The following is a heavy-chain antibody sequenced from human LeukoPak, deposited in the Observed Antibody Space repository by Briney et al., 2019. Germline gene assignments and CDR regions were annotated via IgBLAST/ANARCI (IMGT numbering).Heavy chain of an antibody. D-gene: IGHD3-3*01. CDR1: GYTFTSYG. J-gene: IGHJ6*03. CDR3: ARRSRYYDFWSGYYNRSYYYYMDV. Sequence: ASVKVSCKASGYTFTSYGISWVRQAPGQGLEWMGWISAYNGNTNYAQKLQGRVTMTTDTSTSTAYMELGSLRSDGTAVYYCARRSRYYDFWSGYYNRSYYYYMDVWGKGTTVTVSS. CDR2: ISAYNGNT. V-gene: IGHV1-18*01.